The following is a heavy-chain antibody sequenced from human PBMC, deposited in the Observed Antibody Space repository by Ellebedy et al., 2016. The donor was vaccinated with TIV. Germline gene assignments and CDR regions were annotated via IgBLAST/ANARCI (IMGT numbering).Heavy chain of an antibody. V-gene: IGHV1-2*02. CDR3: ARSALGWRLGGAFDH. CDR1: GYPFTAYY. D-gene: IGHD3-10*01. J-gene: IGHJ4*02. Sequence: ASVKVSCXASGYPFTAYYIHWLRQAPGHGLEWMGWINTQFLGTTYEEKFKGRVTMTRDTSTSNAYMELSSLRSDDAAVYLCARSALGWRLGGAFDHWGQGSPVTVSS. CDR2: INTQFLGT.